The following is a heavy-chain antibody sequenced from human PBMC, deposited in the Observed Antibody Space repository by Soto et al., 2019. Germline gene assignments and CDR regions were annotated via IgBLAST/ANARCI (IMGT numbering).Heavy chain of an antibody. Sequence: GESLKISRKGSGYSFTSYWISWGRQMPGKGLEWMGRIDPSDSYTNYSPSFQGHVTISADKSISTAYLQWSSLKASDTAMYYCARSAVIRRDAFDIWGQGTMVTVSS. V-gene: IGHV5-10-1*01. CDR3: ARSAVIRRDAFDI. CDR2: IDPSDSYT. D-gene: IGHD6-13*01. J-gene: IGHJ3*02. CDR1: GYSFTSYW.